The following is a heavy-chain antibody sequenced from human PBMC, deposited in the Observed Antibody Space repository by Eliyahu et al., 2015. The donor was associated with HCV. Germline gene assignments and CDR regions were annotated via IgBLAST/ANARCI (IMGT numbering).Heavy chain of an antibody. Sequence: QVQLVQSGAEVKKPGSSVKVSCKASGGTFSSYAISWVRQAPGQGLEWMGGIIPIFGTANYAQKFQGRVTITADESTSTAYMELSSLRSEDTAVYYCARGSGEMATTYYYYYGMDVWGQGTTVTVSS. CDR2: IIPIFGTA. CDR3: ARGSGEMATTYYYYYGMDV. V-gene: IGHV1-69*01. CDR1: GGTFSSYA. J-gene: IGHJ6*02. D-gene: IGHD5-24*01.